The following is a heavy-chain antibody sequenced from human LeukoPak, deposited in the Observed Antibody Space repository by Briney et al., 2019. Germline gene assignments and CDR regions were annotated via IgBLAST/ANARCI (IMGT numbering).Heavy chain of an antibody. CDR2: IIPILGIA. CDR1: GGTFSSYA. D-gene: IGHD1-26*01. Sequence: SVKVSCKASGGTFSSYAISWVRQAPGQGLEWMGRIIPILGIANYAQKFQGRVTITADKSTSTAYMELSSLRSEDTAVYYCAREVGVDTPFDYWGQGTLVTVSS. J-gene: IGHJ4*02. CDR3: AREVGVDTPFDY. V-gene: IGHV1-69*04.